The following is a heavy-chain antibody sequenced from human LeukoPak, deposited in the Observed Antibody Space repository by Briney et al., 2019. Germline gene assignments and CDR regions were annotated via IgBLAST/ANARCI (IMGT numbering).Heavy chain of an antibody. D-gene: IGHD6-19*01. V-gene: IGHV1-2*02. CDR1: GYTFTGYY. CDR2: INHNSGGT. J-gene: IGHJ4*02. Sequence: GASVKVSCKASGYTFTGYYMHWVRQAPGQGLEWMGWINHNSGGTNYAQKFQGRVTMTRDTSISTAYMELSRLRSDDTAVYYCARWIAVAGSQKSDYWGQGTLVTVSS. CDR3: ARWIAVAGSQKSDY.